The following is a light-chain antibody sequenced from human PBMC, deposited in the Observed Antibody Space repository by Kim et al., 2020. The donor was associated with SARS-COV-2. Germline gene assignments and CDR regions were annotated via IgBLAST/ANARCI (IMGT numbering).Light chain of an antibody. CDR2: DVS. Sequence: QSALNQPASVSGSPGQSITISCTGTSSDVGGYNYVSWYQQHPGKAPKLMIYDVSNRPSGVSNRFSGSKSGKTASLTISGLQAEDEANYYNNSFASSSARVFGGGTQLTVL. J-gene: IGLJ3*02. CDR1: SSDVGGYNY. CDR3: NSFASSSARV. V-gene: IGLV2-14*03.